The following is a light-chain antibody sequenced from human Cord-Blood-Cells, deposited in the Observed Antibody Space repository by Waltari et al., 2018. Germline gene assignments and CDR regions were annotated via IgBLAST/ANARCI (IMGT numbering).Light chain of an antibody. CDR1: QSVLYSSNNKNY. CDR3: QQYYSTPYT. V-gene: IGKV4-1*01. J-gene: IGKJ2*01. Sequence: DIVMTQSPDSLDVSLGERAHINCKSSQSVLYSSNNKNYLAWYQQKPGQPPKLLIYWASTRESGVPDRFSGSGSGTDFTLTISSLQAEDVAVYYCQQYYSTPYTFGQGTKLEIK. CDR2: WAS.